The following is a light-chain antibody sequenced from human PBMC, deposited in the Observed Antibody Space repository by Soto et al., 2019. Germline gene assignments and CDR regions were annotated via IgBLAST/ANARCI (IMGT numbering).Light chain of an antibody. Sequence: QSALTQPASVSGSPGQSITISCTGTSLDVGGYNYVSWYQQHPGKAPKLMIYEVSNRPSGVSNRFSGSKSGNTATLTISGLQAEDEADDYCSSYTSTSIYVFGTGTKLTVL. J-gene: IGLJ1*01. CDR3: SSYTSTSIYV. CDR1: SLDVGGYNY. V-gene: IGLV2-14*01. CDR2: EVS.